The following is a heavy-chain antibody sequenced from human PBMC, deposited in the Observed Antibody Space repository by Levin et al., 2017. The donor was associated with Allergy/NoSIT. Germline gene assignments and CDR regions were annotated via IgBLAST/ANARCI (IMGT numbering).Heavy chain of an antibody. Sequence: SETLSLTCTVSGGSVNSDNYYWNWIRQPPGKGLEWIGYIYYSGSTNYNPSLKSRVTISLDTSKNQFSLKVSSVIAADTAVYYCASYPRYSSDWQALDYGGQGALVTVSS. J-gene: IGHJ4*02. V-gene: IGHV4-61*01. D-gene: IGHD6-19*01. CDR3: ASYPRYSSDWQALDY. CDR2: IYYSGST. CDR1: GGSVNSDNYY.